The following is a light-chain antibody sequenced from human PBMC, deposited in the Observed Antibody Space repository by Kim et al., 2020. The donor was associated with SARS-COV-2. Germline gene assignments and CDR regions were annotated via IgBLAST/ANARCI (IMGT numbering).Light chain of an antibody. CDR3: QSYDSSLSGYV. Sequence: QPVLTQPPSVSGAPGQRVTISCTGSSSNLGAGYDVNWNQQLPGTVPKLLIYANSNRPSGVPGRFSGSKSGSSASLAITGLQAEDETDYYCQSYDSSLSGYVFGTGTKVTVL. CDR1: SSNLGAGYD. CDR2: ANS. V-gene: IGLV1-40*01. J-gene: IGLJ1*01.